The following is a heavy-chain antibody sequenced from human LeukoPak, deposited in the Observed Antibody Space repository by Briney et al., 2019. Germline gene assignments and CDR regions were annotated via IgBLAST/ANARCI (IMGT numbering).Heavy chain of an antibody. D-gene: IGHD2/OR15-2a*01. Sequence: GASVKVSCKASGYTFTGYYMHWVRQAPGQGLEWMGWINPNSGGTNYAQKFQGRVTMTRDTSISTAYMELSSLISNDTAVYYCARAVTTYYFDYWGQGTLVTVSS. CDR2: INPNSGGT. CDR1: GYTFTGYY. J-gene: IGHJ4*02. V-gene: IGHV1-2*02. CDR3: ARAVTTYYFDY.